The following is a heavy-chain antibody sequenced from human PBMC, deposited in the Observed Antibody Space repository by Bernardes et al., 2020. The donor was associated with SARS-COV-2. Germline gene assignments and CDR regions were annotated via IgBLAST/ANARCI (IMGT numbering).Heavy chain of an antibody. V-gene: IGHV4-39*01. CDR3: ATIAAAAR. Sequence: SETLSLTCTVSGDSISSSPYYWGWIRQPPGKGLEWIGSILYSGSTYYNSSLKSRVTISVDTSKNQFSLKLSSVTVADTAVYYCATIAAAARWGQGALVTVSS. D-gene: IGHD6-13*01. CDR2: ILYSGST. J-gene: IGHJ4*02. CDR1: GDSISSSPYY.